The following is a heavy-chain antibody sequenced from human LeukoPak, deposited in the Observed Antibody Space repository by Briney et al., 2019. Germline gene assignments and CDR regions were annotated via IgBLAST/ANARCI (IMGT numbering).Heavy chain of an antibody. Sequence: PSETLSLTCADYGGSFSGYYWSWIRQPPGKGLEWIGEINHSGSTNYNPSLKSRVTISVDTSKNQFSLKLSSVTAADTAVYYCARGQYYYGSGSKYNWFDPWGQGTLVTVSS. V-gene: IGHV4-34*01. CDR2: INHSGST. D-gene: IGHD3-10*01. CDR1: GGSFSGYY. CDR3: ARGQYYYGSGSKYNWFDP. J-gene: IGHJ5*02.